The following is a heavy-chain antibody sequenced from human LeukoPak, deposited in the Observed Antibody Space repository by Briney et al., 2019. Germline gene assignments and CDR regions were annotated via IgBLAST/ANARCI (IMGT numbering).Heavy chain of an antibody. CDR2: IYSGGST. CDR1: GFTVSSNY. Sequence: PGGSLRLSCAASGFTVSSNYMSWVRQAPGKGLEWVSVIYSGGSTYYADSVKGRFTISRDNSKNTLYLQMNSLRAEDTAVYYCARLERGSLGYCSGGSCYAFDYWGQGTLVTVSS. J-gene: IGHJ4*02. CDR3: ARLERGSLGYCSGGSCYAFDY. D-gene: IGHD2-15*01. V-gene: IGHV3-53*01.